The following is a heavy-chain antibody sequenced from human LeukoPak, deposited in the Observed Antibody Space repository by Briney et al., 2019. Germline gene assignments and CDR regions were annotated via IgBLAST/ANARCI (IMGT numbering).Heavy chain of an antibody. CDR2: ISSSGSTI. Sequence: GGSLRLSCAASGFTFSSYEMNWVRQAPGKGLEWVSYISSSGSTIYYADSVKGRFTISRDNAKNTLLLQMHSLRAEDTAVYYYVFCSNGVCYWGQGTLVTVSS. CDR1: GFTFSSYE. CDR3: VFCSNGVCY. D-gene: IGHD2-8*01. J-gene: IGHJ4*02. V-gene: IGHV3-48*03.